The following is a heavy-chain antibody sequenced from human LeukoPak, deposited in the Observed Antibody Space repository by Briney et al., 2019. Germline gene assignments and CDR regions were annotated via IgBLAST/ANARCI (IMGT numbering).Heavy chain of an antibody. CDR1: GGSISNYY. Sequence: SETLSLTCTVSGGSISNYYWSWIRQPPGKGLEWIGYIYYSGSTNYNPSLKSRVTISVDTSKNQFSLKLSSVTAADTAVYYCARVGYYDILGGYYYYMDVWGKGTTVTISS. D-gene: IGHD3-9*01. CDR2: IYYSGST. V-gene: IGHV4-59*01. CDR3: ARVGYYDILGGYYYYMDV. J-gene: IGHJ6*03.